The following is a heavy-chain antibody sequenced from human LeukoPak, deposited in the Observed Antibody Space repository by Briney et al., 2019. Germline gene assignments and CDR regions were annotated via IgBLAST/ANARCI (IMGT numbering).Heavy chain of an antibody. D-gene: IGHD2-2*01. Sequence: KPSETLSLNCAVYGESLSGFYWSWVRQPPGKGLEWIGEINHSGSTNYNPSLKSRVTISVDTSKNQFSLKLSSVTAADTAVYYCARALFVVVPAAMPESQRWFDPWGQGTLVTVSS. J-gene: IGHJ5*02. CDR2: INHSGST. CDR1: GESLSGFY. CDR3: ARALFVVVPAAMPESQRWFDP. V-gene: IGHV4-34*01.